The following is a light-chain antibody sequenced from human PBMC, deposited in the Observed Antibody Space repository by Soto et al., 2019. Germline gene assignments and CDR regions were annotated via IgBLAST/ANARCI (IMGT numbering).Light chain of an antibody. CDR1: QGIGND. J-gene: IGKJ1*01. V-gene: IGKV1-6*01. CDR3: LQHYNFSWT. Sequence: AIQLTQSPSSLSASVGDRVTISCRASQGIGNDLAWYQQKPGKAPRPLIFAASNLQSGVPSRFSGSGSGTDFTLTISRLQPEDFATYYCLQHYNFSWTFGQGTKVDIK. CDR2: AAS.